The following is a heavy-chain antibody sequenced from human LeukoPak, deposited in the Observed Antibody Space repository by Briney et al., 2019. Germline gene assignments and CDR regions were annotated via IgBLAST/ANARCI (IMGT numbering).Heavy chain of an antibody. CDR2: ISVSGGST. CDR1: GFTFSSYA. J-gene: IGHJ4*02. Sequence: GASLRPSCAASGFTFSSYAMSWVRQAPGKGLEWVSTISVSGGSTYYADSVKGRFTISRDNSKNTLYLQMNSLRAEDTAVYYCAKDNSKYRVGAEFDYWGQGTLVTVSS. V-gene: IGHV3-23*01. D-gene: IGHD1-26*01. CDR3: AKDNSKYRVGAEFDY.